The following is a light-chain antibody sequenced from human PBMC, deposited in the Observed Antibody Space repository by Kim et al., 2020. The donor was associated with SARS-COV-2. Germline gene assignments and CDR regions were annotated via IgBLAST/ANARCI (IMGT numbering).Light chain of an antibody. J-gene: IGKJ4*01. V-gene: IGKV3D-15*01. CDR3: QQYQTWPS. Sequence: SVSPGERVTLSGRASQNNGTNLAWYQQRPGQSPRVLLYDASKRAIDIPARFSGSGSGTEFTLTISSLQSEDFAVYYCQQYQTWPSFGGGTKVDIK. CDR1: QNNGTN. CDR2: DAS.